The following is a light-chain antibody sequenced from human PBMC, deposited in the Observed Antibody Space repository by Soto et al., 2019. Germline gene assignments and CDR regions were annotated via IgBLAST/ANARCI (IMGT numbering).Light chain of an antibody. V-gene: IGKV1-33*01. J-gene: IGKJ4*01. CDR3: QQYDNPALT. Sequence: IQMTQSPSSLSASVGDRVTITCRASQGIRNDLGWYQQKPGKAPKLLIYDASNLETGVPSRFSGSGSGTDFTFTISSLQPEDIATYYCQQYDNPALTFGGGTKVDI. CDR2: DAS. CDR1: QGIRND.